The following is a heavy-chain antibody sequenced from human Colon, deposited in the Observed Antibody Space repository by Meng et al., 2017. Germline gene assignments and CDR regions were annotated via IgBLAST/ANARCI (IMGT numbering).Heavy chain of an antibody. V-gene: IGHV3-7*01. D-gene: IGHD1-26*01. Sequence: GESLKISCTPSGFIIVNNWMRWVRHVPGKGLECLANIKPDGSETYYVDSVRGRFTISRDNAKNSLYLQMNSLRAEDTAVYYCATLVRGTGTDYWGQGTLVTVSS. CDR3: ATLVRGTGTDY. J-gene: IGHJ4*02. CDR2: IKPDGSET. CDR1: GFIIVNNW.